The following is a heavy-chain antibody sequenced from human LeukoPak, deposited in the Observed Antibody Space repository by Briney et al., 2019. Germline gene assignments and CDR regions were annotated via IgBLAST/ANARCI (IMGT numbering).Heavy chain of an antibody. J-gene: IGHJ6*03. CDR1: GHTFTGYY. CDR2: INPNSGGT. CDR3: ARGGYCSSTSCFLVYYMDV. Sequence: ASVKVSCKASGHTFTGYYMHWVRQAPGQGLEWMGWINPNSGGTNYAQKFQGRVTMARDTSISTAYMELSRLRSDDTAVYYCARGGYCSSTSCFLVYYMDVWGKGTTVTVSS. V-gene: IGHV1-2*02. D-gene: IGHD2-2*01.